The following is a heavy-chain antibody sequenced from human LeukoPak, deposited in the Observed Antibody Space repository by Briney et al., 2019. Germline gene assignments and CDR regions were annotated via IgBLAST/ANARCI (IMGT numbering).Heavy chain of an antibody. J-gene: IGHJ5*02. V-gene: IGHV3-48*01. CDR3: ARKAVAGWANWFDP. D-gene: IGHD6-19*01. CDR1: GFTFSSYS. CDR2: ISSSSTI. Sequence: PGGSLRLSCAASGFTFSSYSMNWVRQAPGKGLEWVSYISSSSTIYYADSVKGRFTISRDNAKNSLYLQMNSLRAEDTAVYYCARKAVAGWANWFDPWGQGTLVTVSS.